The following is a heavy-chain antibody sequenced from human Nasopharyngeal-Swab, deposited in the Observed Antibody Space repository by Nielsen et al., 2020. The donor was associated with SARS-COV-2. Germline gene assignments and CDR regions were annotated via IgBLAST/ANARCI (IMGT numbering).Heavy chain of an antibody. Sequence: GESLKTSCAASGITFSDYYMSWIRQAPGKGLEYISYISGSGGTIYYGDSMKGRFTISRDNAKNSLYLQMNSLRAEDTAVYYCARDRANWDFDYWGQGTLVTVSS. CDR2: ISGSGGTI. V-gene: IGHV3-11*04. J-gene: IGHJ4*02. D-gene: IGHD7-27*01. CDR3: ARDRANWDFDY. CDR1: GITFSDYY.